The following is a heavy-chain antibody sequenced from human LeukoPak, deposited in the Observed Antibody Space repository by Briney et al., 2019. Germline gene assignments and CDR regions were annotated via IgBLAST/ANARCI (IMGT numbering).Heavy chain of an antibody. CDR2: IYYSGST. V-gene: IGHV4-38-2*02. D-gene: IGHD1-1*01. J-gene: IGHJ6*03. Sequence: SETLSLTCTVSGYSISSGYYWGWIRQPPGKGLEWIGSIYYSGSTYYNPSLKSRVTISVDTSKNQFSLKLSSVTAADTAVYYCQLVVDDDFPYYYYMDVWGKGTTVTVSS. CDR3: QLVVDDDFPYYYYMDV. CDR1: GYSISSGYY.